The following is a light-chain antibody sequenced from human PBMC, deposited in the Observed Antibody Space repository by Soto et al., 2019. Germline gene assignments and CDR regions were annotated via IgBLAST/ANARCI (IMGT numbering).Light chain of an antibody. J-gene: IGKJ1*01. CDR1: QSVSSY. CDR2: DAS. Sequence: EIVLTQSPATLSSSPGEGATLSCRASQSVSSYLAWYQQKPVQAPRLLIYDASNRATGIPARLIGSGSGTEFTLIISSLEPEDFAVYYCQQRSNWSVTFGLGTKVEV. V-gene: IGKV3-11*01. CDR3: QQRSNWSVT.